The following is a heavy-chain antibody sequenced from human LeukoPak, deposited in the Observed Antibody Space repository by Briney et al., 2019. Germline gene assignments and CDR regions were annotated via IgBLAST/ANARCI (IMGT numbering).Heavy chain of an antibody. J-gene: IGHJ4*02. CDR3: STWANFSDTSDYFEDY. V-gene: IGHV1-24*01. D-gene: IGHD3-22*01. Sequence: ASVKVSCKVSGYTLNELSIHWVRQAPGKGLEWLGGFHPEVGADGEVISAQKFQGRVIMTEVTSKDTAYMQLSNLRSEDTAVYYCSTWANFSDTSDYFEDYWGQGTLVIVSS. CDR2: FHPEVGADGEV. CDR1: GYTLNELS.